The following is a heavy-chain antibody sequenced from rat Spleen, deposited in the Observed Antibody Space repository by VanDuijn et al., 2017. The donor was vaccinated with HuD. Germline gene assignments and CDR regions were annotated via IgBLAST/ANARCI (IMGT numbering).Heavy chain of an antibody. CDR3: AQWNSKYFTY. J-gene: IGHJ2*01. V-gene: IGHV5-7*01. CDR2: ISYDGSTT. Sequence: EVQLVESGGGLVQPGRSMKFSCAASGFTFSDYDMAWVRQAPTKGLEWVASISYDGSTTYYRDSVTGRFTISRDNAKNTLYLQVDSLRSEDTATYYCAQWNSKYFTYWGQGVMVTVSS. CDR1: GFTFSDYD. D-gene: IGHD4-4*01.